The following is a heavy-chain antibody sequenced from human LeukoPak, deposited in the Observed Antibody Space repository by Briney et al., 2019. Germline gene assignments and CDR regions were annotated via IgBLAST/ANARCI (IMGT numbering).Heavy chain of an antibody. CDR1: GYTLTELS. J-gene: IGHJ4*02. D-gene: IGHD3-10*01. CDR2: INPNSGGT. CDR3: ATQYYYGSGSWDY. V-gene: IGHV1-2*02. Sequence: ASVKVSCKVSGYTLTELSMHWVRQAPGQGLEWMGWINPNSGGTNYAQKFQGRVTMTRDTSISTAYMELSRLRSDDTAVYYCATQYYYGSGSWDYWGQGTLVTVSS.